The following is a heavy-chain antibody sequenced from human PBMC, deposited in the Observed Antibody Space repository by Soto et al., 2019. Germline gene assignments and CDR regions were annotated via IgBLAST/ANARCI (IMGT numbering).Heavy chain of an antibody. Sequence: GGSLRLSCAASGFTFSSYWMSWVRQAPGKGLEWVANIKQDGSEKYYGRSVKGRFTIPRESAKNSPYLQMNSLRAEDTAVYYCARDDSSSSPVSYYYYYMDVWGKGTTVTVSS. CDR1: GFTFSSYW. J-gene: IGHJ6*03. V-gene: IGHV3-7*01. CDR2: IKQDGSEK. CDR3: ARDDSSSSPVSYYYYYMDV. D-gene: IGHD6-6*01.